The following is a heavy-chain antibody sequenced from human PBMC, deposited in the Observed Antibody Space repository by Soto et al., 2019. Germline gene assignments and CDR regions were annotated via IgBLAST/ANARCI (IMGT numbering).Heavy chain of an antibody. CDR1: GGSFSGYY. CDR3: ARVGHRGWYYSGY. CDR2: INHSGST. V-gene: IGHV4-34*01. J-gene: IGHJ4*02. Sequence: PSETLSLTCAVYGGSFSGYYWSWIRQPPGKGLEWIGEINHSGSTNYNPSLKSRVTISVDTSKNQFSLKLSSVTAADTAVYYCARVGHRGWYYSGYWGQGTLVTV. D-gene: IGHD6-19*01.